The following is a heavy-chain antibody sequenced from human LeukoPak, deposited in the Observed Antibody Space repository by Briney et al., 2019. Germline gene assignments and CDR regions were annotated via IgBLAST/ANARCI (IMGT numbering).Heavy chain of an antibody. J-gene: IGHJ4*02. CDR3: ARGSNYDNYFDY. V-gene: IGHV4-30-2*01. Sequence: PSETLSLTCAVPGGSISSGDYSWSWIRQPPGKGLEWIGYIYHTGSTNYSPSLKSRVTISVDRSKNQFSLKLSSVTAADTAVYYCARGSNYDNYFDYWGQGTLVTVSS. D-gene: IGHD4-11*01. CDR2: IYHTGST. CDR1: GGSISSGDYS.